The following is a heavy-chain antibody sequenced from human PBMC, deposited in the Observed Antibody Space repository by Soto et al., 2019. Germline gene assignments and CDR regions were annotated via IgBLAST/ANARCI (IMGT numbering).Heavy chain of an antibody. CDR3: ASHGITGTWVYYYGMDV. V-gene: IGHV1-69*12. CDR1: GGTFSSYA. Sequence: QVQLVQSGAEVKKPGSSVKVSCKASGGTFSSYAISWVRQAPGQGLEWMGWIIPIFGTANYAQKFQGRVTITADESTSTAYMELSSLRSEDTAVYYWASHGITGTWVYYYGMDVWGQGTTVTVSS. D-gene: IGHD1-7*01. CDR2: IIPIFGTA. J-gene: IGHJ6*02.